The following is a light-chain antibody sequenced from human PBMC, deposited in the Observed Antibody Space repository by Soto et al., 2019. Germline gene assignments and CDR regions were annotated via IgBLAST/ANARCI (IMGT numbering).Light chain of an antibody. Sequence: EIQMTQSPSTLSASVGDRVTITCRASQSISTWLARYQQKPGKAPKLLIYDASSLESGVPSRFSGSGSGTEFTLTISSLQPDDFATYYCQQYYTYSWTFGQGTKVDIK. J-gene: IGKJ1*01. CDR1: QSISTW. CDR3: QQYYTYSWT. CDR2: DAS. V-gene: IGKV1-5*01.